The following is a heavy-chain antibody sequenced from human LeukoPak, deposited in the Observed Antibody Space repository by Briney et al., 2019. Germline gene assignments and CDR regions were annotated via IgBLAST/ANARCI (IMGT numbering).Heavy chain of an antibody. CDR1: GFTFDKAW. J-gene: IGHJ4*02. V-gene: IGHV3-15*01. Sequence: GGSLRLSYAASGFTFDKAWMTWVRQAPGKGLEWVGRIKSKIHGGTIDYAAPVKGRFTISRDDSENTVYLQMSSLRTEDTAMYYCTRDVGDYWGQGTLVTVSS. CDR2: IKSKIHGGTI. CDR3: TRDVGDY. D-gene: IGHD3-10*01.